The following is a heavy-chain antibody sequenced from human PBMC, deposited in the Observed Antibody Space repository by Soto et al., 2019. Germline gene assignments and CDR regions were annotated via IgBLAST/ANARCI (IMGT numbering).Heavy chain of an antibody. Sequence: VQLLESGGDLVQPGGSQTLSCAASGFTFGDYSMSWVRQAPGKGLEWVSGISGTGGSTYYADSVKGRFTISRHNSKNTLYLQMDSLRAEDTAVYYCARSLGYTWNTYFLHYWGQGTLVTVSS. CDR2: ISGTGGST. D-gene: IGHD1-20*01. V-gene: IGHV3-23*01. CDR1: GFTFGDYS. CDR3: ARSLGYTWNTYFLHY. J-gene: IGHJ4*02.